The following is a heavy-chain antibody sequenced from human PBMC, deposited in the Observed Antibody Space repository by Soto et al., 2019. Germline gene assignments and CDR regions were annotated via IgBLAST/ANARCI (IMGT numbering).Heavy chain of an antibody. Sequence: SLTCAISRDRFYRNSAALNWIRQSPSGGLEWLGRTYYKSKWNNDYALSVKSRITINPDTSKNQFHLPLYSVSTDDTAGNYCTRLNWFRGMDVCGQGTSVTVSS. J-gene: IGHJ6*02. CDR3: TRLNWFRGMDV. V-gene: IGHV6-1*01. CDR1: RDRFYRNSAA. CDR2: TYYKSKWNN. D-gene: IGHD3-10*01.